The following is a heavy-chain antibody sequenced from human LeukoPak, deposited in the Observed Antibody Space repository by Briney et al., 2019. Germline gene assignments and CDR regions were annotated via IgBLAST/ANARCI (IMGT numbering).Heavy chain of an antibody. Sequence: NASETLSLTCTVSGGSIRSYYWNWIRQPAGKGLEWIGHIYTTGITNYNPSLKSRVTMSVDTSKNDFSLKLSSVTAADTAVYYCARDRDWNYWFDAWGQGTLVTVST. CDR2: IYTTGIT. D-gene: IGHD1-7*01. CDR3: ARDRDWNYWFDA. CDR1: GGSIRSYY. V-gene: IGHV4-4*07. J-gene: IGHJ5*02.